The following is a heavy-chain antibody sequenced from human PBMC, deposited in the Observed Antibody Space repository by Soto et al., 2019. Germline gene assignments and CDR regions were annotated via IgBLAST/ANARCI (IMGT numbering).Heavy chain of an antibody. CDR1: GGSFSGYY. J-gene: IGHJ6*03. CDR2: INHSGST. Sequence: PSETLSLTCAVYGGSFSGYYWSWIRQPPGKGLKWIGEINHSGSTNYNPSLKSRVTISVDTSKNQFSLKLSSVTAADTAVYYCARGSYLNYGSGSYFSLYYYYMDVWGKGTTVTVSS. CDR3: ARGSYLNYGSGSYFSLYYYYMDV. D-gene: IGHD3-10*01. V-gene: IGHV4-34*01.